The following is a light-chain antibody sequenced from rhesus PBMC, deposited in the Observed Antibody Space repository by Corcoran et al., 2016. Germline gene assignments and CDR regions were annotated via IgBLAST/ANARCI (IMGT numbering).Light chain of an antibody. V-gene: IGKV1S14*01. CDR1: QGINKY. CDR2: DPS. Sequence: DIQMTQSPSSLSASVGDTVTITCRASQGINKYLAWYQQKPGKAPRPLIDDPSTLESGGPSRFSGIGSGTEFTRTITSLQPEDFANYYCQQHKSYPTFGQGTKVEIK. CDR3: QQHKSYPT. J-gene: IGKJ1*01.